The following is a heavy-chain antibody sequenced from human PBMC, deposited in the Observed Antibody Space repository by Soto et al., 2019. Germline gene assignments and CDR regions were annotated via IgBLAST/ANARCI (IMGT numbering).Heavy chain of an antibody. CDR1: GYTFTSYG. CDR3: ASVGAYCGGDSYDAFDI. CDR2: ISAYNGNT. Sequence: ASVKVSCKASGYTFTSYGISWVRQAPGQGLEWMGWISAYNGNTNYAQKLQGRVTMTTDTSTSTAYMELRSLRSDDTAVYYCASVGAYCGGDSYDAFDIGVQGTMVTVSS. V-gene: IGHV1-18*01. J-gene: IGHJ3*02. D-gene: IGHD2-21*01.